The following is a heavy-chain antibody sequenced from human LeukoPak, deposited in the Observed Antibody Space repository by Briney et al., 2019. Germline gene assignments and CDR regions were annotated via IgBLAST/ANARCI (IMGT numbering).Heavy chain of an antibody. J-gene: IGHJ4*02. V-gene: IGHV3-53*01. CDR2: MYSGGNT. Sequence: GGSLRLSCSASGFTVSSNYMSWVRQAPGKGLEWVSVMYSGGNTDYADSVKGRFTISRDNSKNTLYLQMNSLRAEDTAVYYCAKGVRRDGYNIDYWGQGTLVTVSS. CDR1: GFTVSSNY. D-gene: IGHD5-24*01. CDR3: AKGVRRDGYNIDY.